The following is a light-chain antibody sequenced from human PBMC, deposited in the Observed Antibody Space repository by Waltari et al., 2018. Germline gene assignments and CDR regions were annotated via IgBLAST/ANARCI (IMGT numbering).Light chain of an antibody. CDR3: ASWDGSLGGVI. CDR1: NYNIGNNF. Sequence: QSVLSQPPSASGTPGQRVTISCSGSNYNIGNNFVYWYHQLPGTAPKRLIYRNNQRPSGVPDRFSGSKSGTSASLAISGLRSEDEADYYCASWDGSLGGVIFGGGTKLTVL. V-gene: IGLV1-47*01. J-gene: IGLJ2*01. CDR2: RNN.